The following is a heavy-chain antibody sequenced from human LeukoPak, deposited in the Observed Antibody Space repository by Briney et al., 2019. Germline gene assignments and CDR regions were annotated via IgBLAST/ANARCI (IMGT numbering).Heavy chain of an antibody. CDR1: GDSVSSNSAA. J-gene: IGHJ4*02. D-gene: IGHD3-16*01. CDR2: TYFRSKWYY. Sequence: QTLSLTCAISGDSVSSNSAAWVWFRQSPSRGLEWLARTYFRSKWYYDYAVSVRSRIVISPDTSKNQFSLQLNSVTPDDTAVFFCARSAVGGHNDFWGQGTLVTVSS. CDR3: ARSAVGGHNDF. V-gene: IGHV6-1*01.